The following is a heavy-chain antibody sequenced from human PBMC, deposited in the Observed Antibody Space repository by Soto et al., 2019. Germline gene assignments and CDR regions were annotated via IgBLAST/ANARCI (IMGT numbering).Heavy chain of an antibody. Sequence: QVQLVESGGGLVKPGGSLRLSCAASGFTFSDYYMSWIRQAPGKGLEWVSYISSSGSTIYYADSVKGRFTISRDNAKNSLYLQMNDLRGEDRAVYYCARGGGRGDCRGGRCYSPYYSDYWCQGTLVTVSS. CDR2: ISSSGSTI. J-gene: IGHJ4*02. V-gene: IGHV3-11*01. CDR3: ARGGGRGDCRGGRCYSPYYSDY. D-gene: IGHD2-15*01. CDR1: GFTFSDYY.